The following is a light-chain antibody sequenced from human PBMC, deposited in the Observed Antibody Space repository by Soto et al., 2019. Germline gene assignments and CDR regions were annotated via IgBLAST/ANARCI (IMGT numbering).Light chain of an antibody. CDR2: GAS. CDR1: QSVSSSH. Sequence: EIVLTQSPGTLSLSPGERATLSCRASQSVSSSHLAWYQQKPGQAPRLLIYGASSRATGIPDRFSGSGSGTDFTLTISRLEPEDFVVYYCQQYSSSPPLTFGGGTKVEIK. CDR3: QQYSSSPPLT. V-gene: IGKV3-20*01. J-gene: IGKJ4*01.